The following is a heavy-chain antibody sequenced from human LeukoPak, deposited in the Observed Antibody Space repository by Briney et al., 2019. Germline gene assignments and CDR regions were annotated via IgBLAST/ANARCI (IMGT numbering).Heavy chain of an antibody. J-gene: IGHJ4*02. CDR1: GGSFSGYY. CDR2: INHSGSS. CDR3: AAVPESYYTVYYFNY. Sequence: SETLSLTCAVYGGSFSGYYWSWIRQPPGKGLEWIAEINHSGSSKYNPSLKSRVTISLDTSKNQFSLKLTSVTAADTAVYYCAAVPESYYTVYYFNYWGQGTLVTVSS. V-gene: IGHV4-34*01. D-gene: IGHD3-10*01.